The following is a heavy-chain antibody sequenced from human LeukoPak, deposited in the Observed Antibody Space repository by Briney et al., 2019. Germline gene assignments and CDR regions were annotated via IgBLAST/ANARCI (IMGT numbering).Heavy chain of an antibody. Sequence: GRSLRLSCAASGFTFSSYGMHWVRQAPGKGLEWVAVISYDGSNKYYADSVKGRFTISRDNSKNTLYLQMNSLRAEDTAVYYCAKERAVIPRGGMDVWGQGTTVTVSS. D-gene: IGHD4-11*01. CDR2: ISYDGSNK. CDR1: GFTFSSYG. CDR3: AKERAVIPRGGMDV. V-gene: IGHV3-30*18. J-gene: IGHJ6*02.